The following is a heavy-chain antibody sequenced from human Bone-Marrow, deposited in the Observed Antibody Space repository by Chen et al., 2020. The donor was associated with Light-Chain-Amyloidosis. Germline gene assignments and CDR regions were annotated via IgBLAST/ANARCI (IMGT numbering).Heavy chain of an antibody. CDR3: ARNADSSTWNSGFYNHDGMDV. J-gene: IGHJ6*02. CDR1: GYTFTDYY. V-gene: IGHV1-2*02. D-gene: IGHD1-7*01. Sequence: QVQLVQSGAEVKKPGASVKVSCKASGYTFTDYYIHWVRQAPGQGLEWMGWINPNSGGTNDAQKFQGRVTMTRDTSMSTAYIELSRLGVDDTAVYYCARNADSSTWNSGFYNHDGMDVWGQGTTVTVS. CDR2: INPNSGGT.